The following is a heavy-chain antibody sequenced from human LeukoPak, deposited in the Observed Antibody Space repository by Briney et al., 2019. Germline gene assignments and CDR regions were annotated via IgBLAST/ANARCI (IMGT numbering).Heavy chain of an antibody. J-gene: IGHJ3*02. Sequence: PGGSLRLSCAASGFSFSSSGMTWVRQAPGKGLEWVAALKGNGANTYYADSVRGRFTISRDNSKNTLYLQTTSLRAEDTAIYYCAKDLGRILIATPRDAFDIWGLGTMVTVSS. V-gene: IGHV3-23*01. CDR1: GFSFSSSG. CDR2: LKGNGANT. CDR3: AKDLGRILIATPRDAFDI. D-gene: IGHD6-6*01.